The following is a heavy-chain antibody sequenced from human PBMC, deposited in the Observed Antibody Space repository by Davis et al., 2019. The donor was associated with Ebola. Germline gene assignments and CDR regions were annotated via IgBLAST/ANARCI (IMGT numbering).Heavy chain of an antibody. CDR3: TRAVAGTYFDS. V-gene: IGHV3-49*04. J-gene: IGHJ4*02. CDR2: IRIKAYGGPT. D-gene: IGHD6-19*01. CDR1: GFTFGDFA. Sequence: GESLKIPCTTSGFTFGDFAMNLVRPAPGKGPEWVGFIRIKAYGGPTEYAASVKGRFSILRDDSKSISYLQMNSLKTEDTAVYYCTRAVAGTYFDSWGQGTLVTVSS.